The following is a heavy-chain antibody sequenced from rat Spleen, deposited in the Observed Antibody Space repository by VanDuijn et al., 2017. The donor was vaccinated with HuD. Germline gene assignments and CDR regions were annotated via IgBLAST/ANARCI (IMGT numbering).Heavy chain of an antibody. Sequence: EVQLVESDGGLVQPGRSLKLSCAASGFSFSDYYMAWVRQAPTKGLEWVTTINYDGSNTYYRDSVKGRFTISRDNAKSTLYLQMNSLRSEDTATYYCTRWDYWGQGVMVTVSS. V-gene: IGHV5-29*01. CDR1: GFSFSDYY. J-gene: IGHJ2*01. CDR2: INYDGSNT. CDR3: TRWDY.